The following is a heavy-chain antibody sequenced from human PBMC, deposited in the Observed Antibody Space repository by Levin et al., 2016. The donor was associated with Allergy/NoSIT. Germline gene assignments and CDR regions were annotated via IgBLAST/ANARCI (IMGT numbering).Heavy chain of an antibody. CDR1: GYTFTSYG. D-gene: IGHD5-18*01. CDR2: ISAYNGNT. Sequence: ASVKVSCKASGYTFTSYGISWVRQAPGQGLEWMGWISAYNGNTNYAQKLQGRVTMTTDTSTSTAYMELRSLRSDDTAVYYCARDRYSYGPRTNDFDYWGQGTLVTVSS. V-gene: IGHV1-18*01. J-gene: IGHJ4*02. CDR3: ARDRYSYGPRTNDFDY.